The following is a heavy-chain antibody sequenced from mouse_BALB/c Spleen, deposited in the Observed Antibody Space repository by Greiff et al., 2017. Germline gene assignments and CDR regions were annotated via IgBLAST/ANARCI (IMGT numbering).Heavy chain of an antibody. Sequence: VQLQQSGAELARPGASVKLSCKASGYTFTSYWMKWVKQRPGQGLEWIGAIYPGDGDTRYTQKFKGKATLTADKSSSTAYMQLSSLASEDSAVYYCARGYAFDYWGQGTTLTVSS. D-gene: IGHD2-14*01. CDR1: GYTFTSYW. CDR2: IYPGDGDT. CDR3: ARGYAFDY. V-gene: IGHV1-87*01. J-gene: IGHJ2*01.